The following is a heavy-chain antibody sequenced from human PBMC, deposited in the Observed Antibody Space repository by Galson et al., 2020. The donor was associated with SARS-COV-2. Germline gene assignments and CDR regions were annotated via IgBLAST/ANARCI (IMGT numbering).Heavy chain of an antibody. CDR3: ARDTGLRDLDKLIYDCGMDV. J-gene: IGHJ6*02. CDR2: IYYSGST. CDR1: GVSISSYY. D-gene: IGHD3-9*01. Sequence: ASETLSLTCTVSGVSISSYYWSWIRQPPGKGLEWIGYIYYSGSTNYNPSLKNRVTIFVDTSKNQFSLQLSSVTAADTAVYYCARDTGLRDLDKLIYDCGMDVWGQGTTVTVSS. V-gene: IGHV4-59*01.